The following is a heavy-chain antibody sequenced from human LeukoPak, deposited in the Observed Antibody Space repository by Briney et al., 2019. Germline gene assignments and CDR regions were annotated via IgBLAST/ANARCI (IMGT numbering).Heavy chain of an antibody. V-gene: IGHV3-23*01. J-gene: IGHJ4*02. Sequence: GGSLRLSCAASGFTFSTYAMSWVRQAPGKGLESVSSISGSGPGTYYADSVKGRFTISRDNSKNTLYLQMNSLRAEDTALYYCAKNYDTSGFHPDYWGQGTLVTVSS. D-gene: IGHD3-22*01. CDR2: ISGSGPGT. CDR3: AKNYDTSGFHPDY. CDR1: GFTFSTYA.